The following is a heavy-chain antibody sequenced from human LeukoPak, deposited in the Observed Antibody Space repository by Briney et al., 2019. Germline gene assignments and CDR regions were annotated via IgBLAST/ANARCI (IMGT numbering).Heavy chain of an antibody. V-gene: IGHV4-39*07. J-gene: IGHJ4*02. CDR1: GGSISSSSYY. D-gene: IGHD5-18*01. Sequence: SETLSLTCTVSGGSISSSSYYWGWIRQPPGKGLEWIGSIYYSGSTYYNPSLKSRVTISVDTSKNQFSLKLSSVTAADTAVYYCARWGINTAMAYYFDYWGQGTLVTVSS. CDR2: IYYSGST. CDR3: ARWGINTAMAYYFDY.